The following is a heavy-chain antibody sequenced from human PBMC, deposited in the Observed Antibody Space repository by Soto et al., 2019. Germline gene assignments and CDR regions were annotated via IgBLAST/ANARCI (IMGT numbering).Heavy chain of an antibody. CDR2: LYYSGST. CDR1: GGSISSGAYY. V-gene: IGHV4-31*03. CDR3: ARDRVSDYYYGMDV. Sequence: QVQLQESGPGLVKPSQTLSLSCTVSGGSISSGAYYWSWIRQHPGKGLEWIGYLYYSGSTYYNPSLKSRATISVDTSTNQFSLKLTSVTAAATAVYYCARDRVSDYYYGMDVWGQGTTVTVSS. D-gene: IGHD4-4*01. J-gene: IGHJ6*02.